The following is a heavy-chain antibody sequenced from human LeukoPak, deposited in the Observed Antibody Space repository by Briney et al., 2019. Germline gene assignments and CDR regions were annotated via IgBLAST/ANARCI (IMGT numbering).Heavy chain of an antibody. Sequence: GGSLRLSCAASGFTFSSYSMNWARQAPGKGLEWVSYISSSSSTIYYADSVKGRFTISRDNAKNSLYLQMNSLRAEDTAVYYCARDPAPAATYLDYWGQGTLVTVSS. J-gene: IGHJ4*02. CDR2: ISSSSSTI. D-gene: IGHD2-2*01. CDR3: ARDPAPAATYLDY. V-gene: IGHV3-48*04. CDR1: GFTFSSYS.